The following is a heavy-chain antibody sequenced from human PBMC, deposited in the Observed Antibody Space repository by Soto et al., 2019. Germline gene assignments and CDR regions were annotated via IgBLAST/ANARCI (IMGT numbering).Heavy chain of an antibody. CDR1: GGSISSSY. CDR2: MNKTGST. D-gene: IGHD2-21*02. CDR3: ARDLWGYCGTDCYPLDV. V-gene: IGHV4-59*01. J-gene: IGHJ6*02. Sequence: SETLSLTCTVSGGSISSSYWSWIRQPPGKGLEWIGYMNKTGSTVYNPSLKSRVTISVDTSKNQFYLKVNSVTAADTAVYYCARDLWGYCGTDCYPLDVWGQGTTVTVSS.